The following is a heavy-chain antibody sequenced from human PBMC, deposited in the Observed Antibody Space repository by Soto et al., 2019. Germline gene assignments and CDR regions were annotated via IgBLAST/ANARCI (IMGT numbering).Heavy chain of an antibody. CDR2: IYYSGST. CDR3: ARDLSPSEMPNYYYYGMDV. Sequence: QVQLQESGPGLVKPSQTLSLTCTVSGGSISSGGYYWSWIRQHPGKGLEWIGYIYYSGSTYYNPSLKSRVTISVDTSKNQFSLKLSSVTAADTAVYYCARDLSPSEMPNYYYYGMDVWGQGTTVTVSS. D-gene: IGHD2-2*01. CDR1: GGSISSGGYY. V-gene: IGHV4-31*03. J-gene: IGHJ6*02.